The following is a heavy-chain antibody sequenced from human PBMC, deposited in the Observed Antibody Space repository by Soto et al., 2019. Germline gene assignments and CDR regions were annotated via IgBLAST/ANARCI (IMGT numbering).Heavy chain of an antibody. D-gene: IGHD3-10*01. CDR3: ARDRYGSGSYFTPFFDY. Sequence: QVQLVQSGAEVKKPGSSVKVSCKASGGTFSSYTISWVRQAPGQGLEWMGRIIPILGIANYAQKFQGRVTITADKSTSTAYMELSSLRSEDTAVYYCARDRYGSGSYFTPFFDYWGQGTLVTVSS. V-gene: IGHV1-69*08. CDR1: GGTFSSYT. J-gene: IGHJ4*02. CDR2: IIPILGIA.